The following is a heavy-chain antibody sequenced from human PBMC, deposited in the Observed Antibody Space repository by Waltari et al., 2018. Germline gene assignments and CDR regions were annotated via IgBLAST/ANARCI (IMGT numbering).Heavy chain of an antibody. D-gene: IGHD3-3*01. CDR3: AGGFGVVITAPFDY. CDR1: GGSISSSSYY. Sequence: QLQLQESGPGLVKPSETLSLTCTVSGGSISSSSYYWGWIRQPPGKGLEWIGSIYYSGSTYYNPSLKSRVTISVDTSKNQFSLKLSSVTAADTAVYYCAGGFGVVITAPFDYWGQGTLVTVSS. J-gene: IGHJ4*02. V-gene: IGHV4-39*07. CDR2: IYYSGST.